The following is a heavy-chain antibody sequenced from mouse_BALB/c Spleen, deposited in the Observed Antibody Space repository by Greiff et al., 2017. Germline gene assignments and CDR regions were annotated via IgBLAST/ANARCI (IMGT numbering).Heavy chain of an antibody. D-gene: IGHD2-1*01. CDR3: ARKEGDGNYWFAY. J-gene: IGHJ3*01. V-gene: IGHV1-9*01. Sequence: QVQLQQSGAELMKPGASVKISCKATGYTFSSYWIEWVKQRPGHGLEWIGEILPGSGSTNYNEKFKGKATFTADTSSNTAYMQLSSLTSEDSAVYYCARKEGDGNYWFAYWGQGTLVTVSA. CDR2: ILPGSGST. CDR1: GYTFSSYW.